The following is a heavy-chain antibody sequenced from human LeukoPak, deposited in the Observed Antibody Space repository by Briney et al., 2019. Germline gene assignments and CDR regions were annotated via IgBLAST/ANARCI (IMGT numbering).Heavy chain of an antibody. V-gene: IGHV1-2*02. D-gene: IGHD1-26*01. CDR2: INPNSGGT. CDR1: GYTFTGYY. J-gene: IGHJ5*02. Sequence: VASVKVSCKASGYTFTGYYMHWVRQAPGQGLEWMGWINPNSGGTNYAQKFQGRVTMTRDTSISTAYMELSRLRSDDTAVYYCARAEEWELQAWFDPWGQGTLVTVSS. CDR3: ARAEEWELQAWFDP.